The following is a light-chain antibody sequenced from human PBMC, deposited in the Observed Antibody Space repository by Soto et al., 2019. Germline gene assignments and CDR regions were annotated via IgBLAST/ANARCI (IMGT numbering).Light chain of an antibody. Sequence: QSVLTQPPSVSGAPGQRVTISCTGSSSNIGAGFDVHWYQQLPGTAPRLLIYANTKRPSGVPDRFSGSRSGTSISLAITGLRADDEADYFCQSYDSSLSGYVFGTGTKVTVL. CDR3: QSYDSSLSGYV. V-gene: IGLV1-40*01. J-gene: IGLJ1*01. CDR2: ANT. CDR1: SSNIGAGFD.